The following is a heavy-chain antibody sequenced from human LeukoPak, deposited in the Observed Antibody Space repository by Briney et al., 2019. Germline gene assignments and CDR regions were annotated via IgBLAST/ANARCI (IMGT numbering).Heavy chain of an antibody. CDR1: GFIVSSNY. CDR3: AALARDY. CDR2: IHNDGST. Sequence: GGSLRLSXAASGFIVSSNYMTWVRQAPGKGLEWVSVIHNDGSTYYAESVKGRFTISRDNSKNTLYLQMNSLRVEDTAVYYCAALARDYWGQGILVTVSS. J-gene: IGHJ4*02. D-gene: IGHD3-3*02. V-gene: IGHV3-53*01.